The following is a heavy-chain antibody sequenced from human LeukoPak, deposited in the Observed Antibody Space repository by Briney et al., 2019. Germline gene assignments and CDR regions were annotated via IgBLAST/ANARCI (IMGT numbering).Heavy chain of an antibody. V-gene: IGHV1-2*02. Sequence: ASVKVSCKASGYTFTGYYMHWVRQAPGQGLEWMGWINPNSGGTNYAQKFQGRVTMTRDTSISTAYMELSRLRSDDTAVYYCARDYFQSALVPASGAFDIWGQGTMVTVSS. D-gene: IGHD3-10*01. J-gene: IGHJ3*02. CDR2: INPNSGGT. CDR3: ARDYFQSALVPASGAFDI. CDR1: GYTFTGYY.